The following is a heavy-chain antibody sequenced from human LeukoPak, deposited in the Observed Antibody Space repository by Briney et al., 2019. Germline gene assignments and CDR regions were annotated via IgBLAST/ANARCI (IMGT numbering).Heavy chain of an antibody. D-gene: IGHD3-22*01. Sequence: SETLSLTCAVYGGSFSGYYWSWIRQPPGKGLEWIGEINHSGSTNYNPSLKSRVTISVDTSKNQFSLKLSSVTAADTAVHYCARGDYYEASNDYWGQGTLVTVSS. CDR2: INHSGST. CDR3: ARGDYYEASNDY. V-gene: IGHV4-34*01. CDR1: GGSFSGYY. J-gene: IGHJ4*02.